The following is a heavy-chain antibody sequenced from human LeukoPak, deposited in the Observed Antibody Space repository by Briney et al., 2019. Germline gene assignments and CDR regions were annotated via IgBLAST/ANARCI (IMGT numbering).Heavy chain of an antibody. CDR3: AREGDYAPSAFDI. Sequence: SGGSLRLSCAASGFTVSSNYMSWVRQAPGKGLEWVSVIYSGGSTYYADSVKGRFTISRDNSKNTLYLQMNSLRAEDTAVYYCAREGDYAPSAFDIWGQGTMVTVSS. D-gene: IGHD3-16*01. V-gene: IGHV3-66*01. CDR2: IYSGGST. CDR1: GFTVSSNY. J-gene: IGHJ3*02.